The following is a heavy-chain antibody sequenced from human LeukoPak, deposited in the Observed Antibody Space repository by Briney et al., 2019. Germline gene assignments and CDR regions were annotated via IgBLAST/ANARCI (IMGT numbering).Heavy chain of an antibody. D-gene: IGHD6-6*01. CDR1: GFTFSSYS. V-gene: IGHV3-48*01. CDR3: ARSIPRVAARPYFDY. CDR2: ISSSSSTI. J-gene: IGHJ4*02. Sequence: GGSLRLSCAASGFTFSSYSMNWVRQAPGKGLEWVSYISSSSSTIYYADSVKGRFTISRDNAKNSLYLQMNSLRAEDTAVYYCARSIPRVAARPYFDYWGQGTLVTVSS.